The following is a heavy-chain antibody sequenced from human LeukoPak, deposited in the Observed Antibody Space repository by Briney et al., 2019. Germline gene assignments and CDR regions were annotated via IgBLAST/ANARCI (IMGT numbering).Heavy chain of an antibody. CDR1: GYTFTGYY. V-gene: IGHV1-2*02. Sequence: ASVKVSCKASGYTFTGYYMHWVRQAPGQGLEWMGWINPNSGGTNYAQKFQGRVTMTRDTSISTAYMELSRLRSDDTAVYYCARDKGIAATLYYMDVWGKGTTVTVSS. CDR2: INPNSGGT. CDR3: ARDKGIAATLYYMDV. J-gene: IGHJ6*03. D-gene: IGHD6-13*01.